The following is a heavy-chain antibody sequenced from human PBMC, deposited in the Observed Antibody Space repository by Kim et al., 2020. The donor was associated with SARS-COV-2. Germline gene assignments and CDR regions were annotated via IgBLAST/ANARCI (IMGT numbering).Heavy chain of an antibody. J-gene: IGHJ4*02. Sequence: RTYYADSVKGRFTISRDNSKNTLFLQMSSLRVEDTAVYYCVRDGIVATGTWGQGTLVTVSS. CDR2: RT. CDR3: VRDGIVATGT. V-gene: IGHV3-53*01. D-gene: IGHD5-12*01.